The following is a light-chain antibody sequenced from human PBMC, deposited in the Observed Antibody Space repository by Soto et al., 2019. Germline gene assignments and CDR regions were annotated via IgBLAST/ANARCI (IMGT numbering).Light chain of an antibody. CDR2: GNS. CDR3: QSYDSRLSGSI. J-gene: IGLJ2*01. V-gene: IGLV1-40*01. CDR1: RSNIGAGYD. Sequence: QSVLTQPPSVSVAPGQRVTISCTGSRSNIGAGYDVHWYQQLPGTAPKLLIYGNSNRPSGVPDRFSGSKSGTSASLAITGLQAEDEADYYCQSYDSRLSGSIFGGGTKVTVL.